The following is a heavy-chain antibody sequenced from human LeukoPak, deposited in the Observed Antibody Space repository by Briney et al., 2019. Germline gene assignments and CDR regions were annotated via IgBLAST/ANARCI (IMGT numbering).Heavy chain of an antibody. CDR2: IYSGGST. J-gene: IGHJ3*02. V-gene: IGHV3-66*02. D-gene: IGHD3-3*01. CDR3: ACYLRFLGHDAFDI. CDR1: GFTVSSNY. Sequence: PGGSLRLSCAASGFTVSSNYMSWVRQAPGKGLKWVSVIYSGGSTYYADSVKGRFTISRYNSKNTLYLQMNSLRAEDTAVYYCACYLRFLGHDAFDIWGQGTMVTVSS.